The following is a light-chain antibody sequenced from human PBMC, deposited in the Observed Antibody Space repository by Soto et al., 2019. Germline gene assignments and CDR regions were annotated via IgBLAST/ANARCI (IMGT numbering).Light chain of an antibody. CDR2: RAS. CDR1: QSVSSN. V-gene: IGKV3-15*01. CDR3: QQYNNWLWT. J-gene: IGKJ1*01. Sequence: DIVMTQSPATLSVSPGERATLSCRASQSVSSNLAWYQQKPGPAPRLLIYRASTRATGISARFSGSGSGTEFTLTISSLQSEDFAVYYCQQYNNWLWTFGQGTKLDIK.